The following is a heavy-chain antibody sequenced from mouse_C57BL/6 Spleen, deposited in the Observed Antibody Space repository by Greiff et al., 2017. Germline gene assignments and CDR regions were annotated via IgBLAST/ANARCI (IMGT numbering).Heavy chain of an antibody. D-gene: IGHD2-13*01. CDR2: ISSGSSTI. CDR1: GFTFSDYG. V-gene: IGHV5-17*01. CDR3: ARHDGDYEFAY. Sequence: EVQLVESGGGLVKPGGSLKLSCAASGFTFSDYGMHWVRQAPEKGLEWVAYISSGSSTIYYADTVKGRFTISRDNAKNTLFLQMTSLRSEDTAMYYCARHDGDYEFAYWGQGTLVTVSA. J-gene: IGHJ3*01.